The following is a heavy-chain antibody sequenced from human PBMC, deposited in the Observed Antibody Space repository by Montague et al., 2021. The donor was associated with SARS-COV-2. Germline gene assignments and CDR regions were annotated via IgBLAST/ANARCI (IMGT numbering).Heavy chain of an antibody. D-gene: IGHD3-3*01. V-gene: IGHV4-31*03. Sequence: TLSLTCTVSGGSISSGCYYWSWIRQHPGKGLEWIGYIYYSGSTYYNPSLKIRVTISVDTSKNQFSLKLSSVTAADTAVYYCARASGKKTIFGVVISYFDYWGQGTLVTVSS. CDR3: ARASGKKTIFGVVISYFDY. J-gene: IGHJ4*02. CDR2: IYYSGST. CDR1: GGSISSGCYY.